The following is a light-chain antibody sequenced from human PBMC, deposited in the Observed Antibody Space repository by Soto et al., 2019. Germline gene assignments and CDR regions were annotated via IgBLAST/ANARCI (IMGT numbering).Light chain of an antibody. CDR2: DAS. CDR3: QQYNSYS. CDR1: QSISSW. V-gene: IGKV1-5*01. Sequence: DIQMTQSPSTLSASVGDRVTITCRASQSISSWLAWYQQKPGKAPKLLIYDASSLESGVPSRFSGSGSGTEFPLTISSLQPDDFATYYCQQYNSYSFGQVTKLEIK. J-gene: IGKJ2*01.